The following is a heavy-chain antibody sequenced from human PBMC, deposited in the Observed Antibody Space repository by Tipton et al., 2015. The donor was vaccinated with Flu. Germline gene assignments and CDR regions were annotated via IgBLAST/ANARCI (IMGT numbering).Heavy chain of an antibody. CDR2: IDPNSGGT. J-gene: IGHJ4*02. Sequence: QLVQSGAEVKKPGASVKVSCKASGYTFTAYYMHWIRQAPGQGLEWMGWIDPNSGGTNYAQRYQGRVTMTRDTSTSTAYMELSRLRSDDTAVYYCGRGRATPKADFWGQGTLVTVSS. D-gene: IGHD5-12*01. CDR1: GYTFTAYY. V-gene: IGHV1-2*02. CDR3: GRGRATPKADF.